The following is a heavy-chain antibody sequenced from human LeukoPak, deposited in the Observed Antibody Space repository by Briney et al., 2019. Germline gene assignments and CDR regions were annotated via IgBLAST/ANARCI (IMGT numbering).Heavy chain of an antibody. CDR3: ARDLSRGYSSSWFRY. J-gene: IGHJ4*02. Sequence: ASVKVSCKASGYTFTGYYMHWVRQAPGQGLEWMGPINPNSGGTNYAQKFQGRVTMTRDTSISTAYMELSRLRSDDTAVYYCARDLSRGYSSSWFRYWGQGTLVTVSS. V-gene: IGHV1-2*06. CDR1: GYTFTGYY. D-gene: IGHD6-13*01. CDR2: INPNSGGT.